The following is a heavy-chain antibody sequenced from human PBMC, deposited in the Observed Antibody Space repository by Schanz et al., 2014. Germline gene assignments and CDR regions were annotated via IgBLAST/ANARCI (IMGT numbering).Heavy chain of an antibody. V-gene: IGHV1-18*01. CDR1: GYTFSDYG. Sequence: QVQLVQSGDEAKKPGASVKVSCKTSGYTFSDYGITWVRQAPGQGLEWVGWISPYTGNTHYFDKMEGRVTMTTDTSTSTAYMELSSLRSEDTAVDYCARGGSMVQEINFAYWGQGSLVTVSS. CDR3: ARGGSMVQEINFAY. J-gene: IGHJ4*02. D-gene: IGHD3-10*01. CDR2: ISPYTGNT.